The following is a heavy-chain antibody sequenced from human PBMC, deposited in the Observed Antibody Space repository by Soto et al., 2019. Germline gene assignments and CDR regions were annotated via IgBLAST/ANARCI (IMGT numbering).Heavy chain of an antibody. J-gene: IGHJ4*02. Sequence: PSETLSLTCTVSGGSISSGGYYWSWIRQPPGKGLEWIGEINHSGRTNYNPSLKSRVTISVDTSKNQFSLKLSSVTAADTAVYYCARGWSGWRVWLDYWGQGTLVTVSS. V-gene: IGHV4-39*07. CDR3: ARGWSGWRVWLDY. CDR1: GGSISSGGYY. CDR2: INHSGRT. D-gene: IGHD6-19*01.